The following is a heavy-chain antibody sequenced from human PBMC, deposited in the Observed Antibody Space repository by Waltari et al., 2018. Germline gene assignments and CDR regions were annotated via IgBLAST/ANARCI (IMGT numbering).Heavy chain of an antibody. CDR1: GFSVSSNH. V-gene: IGHV3-53*02. Sequence: EVQLVETGGGLIQPWGSLRLSFAVSGFSVSSNHVTWVRQVPGKGLEWVSVIYNDGRTYVADSVKGRFTISRDSSKNTVLLQMNMLRVDDTAVYYCAAYGGYSYWGQGTLVTVSS. J-gene: IGHJ4*02. CDR2: IYNDGRT. D-gene: IGHD3-22*01. CDR3: AAYGGYSY.